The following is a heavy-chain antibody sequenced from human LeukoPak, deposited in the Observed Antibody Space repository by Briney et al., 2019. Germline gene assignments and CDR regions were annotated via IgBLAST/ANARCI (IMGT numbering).Heavy chain of an antibody. V-gene: IGHV3-33*01. J-gene: IGHJ4*02. Sequence: GGSLRLSCAASGFTFSSYCMHWVRQAPGKGLEWVALTWYDGSNKSYGDSVKGRVTISRDNSKNTLYLQMSSLRAEDTAVYYCARDQSLLYFDAWGQGTLVTVSS. CDR1: GFTFSSYC. D-gene: IGHD2-15*01. CDR2: TWYDGSNK. CDR3: ARDQSLLYFDA.